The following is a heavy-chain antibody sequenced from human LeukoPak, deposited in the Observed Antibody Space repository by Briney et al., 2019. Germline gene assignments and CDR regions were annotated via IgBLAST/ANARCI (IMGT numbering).Heavy chain of an antibody. CDR2: IWYDGSNK. D-gene: IGHD2-2*01. V-gene: IGHV3-33*01. CDR3: ARDDKVVPAAIYVYYYYGMDV. J-gene: IGHJ6*02. Sequence: GGSLRLSCAPSGFTFSSYGMHGVRQAPGKGLEGVAVIWYDGSNKYYADSVKGRFTISRDNSKDTLYLQMNSLRAEDTAVYYCARDDKVVPAAIYVYYYYGMDVWGQGTTVTVSS. CDR1: GFTFSSYG.